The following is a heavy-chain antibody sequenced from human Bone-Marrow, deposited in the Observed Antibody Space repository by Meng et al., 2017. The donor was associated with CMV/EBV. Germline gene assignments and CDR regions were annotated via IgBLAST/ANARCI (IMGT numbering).Heavy chain of an antibody. D-gene: IGHD6-13*01. V-gene: IGHV3-11*04. CDR3: ARDRAGEYSSSWPYYYYGIDV. Sequence: GESLKVSCAASGFTFSDYYMSWIRQAPGKGLEWVSYISSSGSTIYYADSVKGRFTISRDNAKNSLYLQMNSLRAEDTAVYYCARDRAGEYSSSWPYYYYGIDVWGQGPTVTVSS. CDR2: ISSSGSTI. J-gene: IGHJ6*02. CDR1: GFTFSDYY.